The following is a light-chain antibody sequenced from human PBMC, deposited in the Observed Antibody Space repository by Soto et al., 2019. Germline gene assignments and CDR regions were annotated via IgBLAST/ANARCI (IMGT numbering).Light chain of an antibody. CDR3: QQYSDYYS. Sequence: DIQMTQSPSTLSASVGDRVTITCRASQSISGWLAWYKQKPGKAPKLLIYDASSLEGGVPSRFSGSGSGTEFTLTISSLQHDDFATYYCQQYSDYYSFGQGTKLEIK. CDR2: DAS. V-gene: IGKV1-5*01. J-gene: IGKJ2*01. CDR1: QSISGW.